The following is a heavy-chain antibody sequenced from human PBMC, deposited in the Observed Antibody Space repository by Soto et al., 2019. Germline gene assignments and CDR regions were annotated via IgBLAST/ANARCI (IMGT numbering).Heavy chain of an antibody. V-gene: IGHV5-51*01. CDR1: GYTFTSYW. CDR3: VRSGTSSGRFSDY. D-gene: IGHD2-15*01. Sequence: GEFLKISCKGSGYTFTSYWIGWVRQMPGEGLEWMGVIYPSDSDIRYSPSFQGKVTISADKSITTAYLQWSSLKAADTAMYYCVRSGTSSGRFSDYWGQGTLVTVSS. CDR2: IYPSDSDI. J-gene: IGHJ4*02.